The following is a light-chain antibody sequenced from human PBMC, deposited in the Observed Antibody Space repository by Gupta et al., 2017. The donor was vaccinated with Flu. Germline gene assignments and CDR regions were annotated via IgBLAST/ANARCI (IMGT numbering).Light chain of an antibody. CDR2: GAS. Sequence: EIVLTQSPGTLSLSPGERATLSCRASQSVSSSYLAWYQQKPGQAPRVLIYGASRRATGIPDGFSGSGSGTDFTLTISRLEPEDFAVYYCQQYGSSSWTFGQGTKVEIK. J-gene: IGKJ1*01. CDR3: QQYGSSSWT. V-gene: IGKV3-20*01. CDR1: QSVSSSY.